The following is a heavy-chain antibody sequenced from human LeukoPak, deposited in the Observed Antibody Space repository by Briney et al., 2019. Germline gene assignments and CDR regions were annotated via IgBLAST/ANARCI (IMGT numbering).Heavy chain of an antibody. J-gene: IGHJ4*02. V-gene: IGHV3-53*01. CDR2: IYSDGRT. CDR1: GFTVSSNY. D-gene: IGHD2-15*01. CDR3: ARDSSGYLSFDY. Sequence: PGGSLRLSCAASGFTVSSNYMSWVRQAPGKGLEWVSVIYSDGRTYYADSVKGRFTISRDKSKNTLFLQMNSLRAEDTAVYYCARDSSGYLSFDYWGQGALVTVSS.